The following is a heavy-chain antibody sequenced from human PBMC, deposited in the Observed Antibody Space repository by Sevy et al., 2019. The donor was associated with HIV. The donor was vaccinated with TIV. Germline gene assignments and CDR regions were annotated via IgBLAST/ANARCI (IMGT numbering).Heavy chain of an antibody. D-gene: IGHD2-15*01. CDR3: TRANLGYCSGGSCSTFGY. CDR2: ISSSSSTI. Sequence: GGSLRLSCAASGFTFSSYSMNWVRQAPGKGLEWVSYISSSSSTIYYADSVKGRFTISRDNAKNSLYLQMNSLRDEDTAVYYCTRANLGYCSGGSCSTFGYWGKGTLVTVSS. CDR1: GFTFSSYS. J-gene: IGHJ4*02. V-gene: IGHV3-48*02.